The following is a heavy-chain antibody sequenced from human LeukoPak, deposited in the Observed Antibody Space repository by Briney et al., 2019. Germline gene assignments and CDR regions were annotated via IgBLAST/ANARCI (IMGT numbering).Heavy chain of an antibody. CDR1: GGTFSSYA. V-gene: IGHV1-69*13. J-gene: IGHJ4*02. D-gene: IGHD4-17*01. CDR3: TRDSTYGLSDY. Sequence: SVKVSCKASGGTFSSYAISWVRQAPGQGLEWMGGIIPIFGTTNHAQKFQGRVTITADESTSTAYMELSSLRSEDTAVYYYTRDSTYGLSDYWGQGTLVTVSS. CDR2: IIPIFGTT.